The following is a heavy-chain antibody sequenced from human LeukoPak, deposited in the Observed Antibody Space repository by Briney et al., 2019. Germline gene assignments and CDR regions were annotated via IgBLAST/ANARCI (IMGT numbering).Heavy chain of an antibody. CDR3: ARQGRATVVMYMDD. D-gene: IGHD4-23*01. V-gene: IGHV4-38-2*01. J-gene: IGHJ6*03. Sequence: SETLSLTCAVSGYSISSGYYWGWIRQPPGKGLEWIGSIYYTGITYYNPSVMSRVTMSVDTSKNQFSLRLSSVTAADTAMYYCARQGRATVVMYMDDWGKGTTVTVSS. CDR1: GYSISSGYY. CDR2: IYYTGIT.